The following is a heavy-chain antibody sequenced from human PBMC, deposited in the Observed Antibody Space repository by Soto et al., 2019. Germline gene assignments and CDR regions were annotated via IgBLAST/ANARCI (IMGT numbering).Heavy chain of an antibody. V-gene: IGHV1-46*01. D-gene: IGHD2-15*01. J-gene: IGHJ6*02. CDR1: GYSFSNFY. CDR2: IDPSSGTT. CDR3: ARGAVVVPNGLIAGMDV. Sequence: ASVKVSCKPSGYSFSNFYVHRVRQAPGQGLEWMGIIDPSSGTTSYTQKFQERVTMTRDTSMSTVYMELSRLRSEDTAVYYCARGAVVVPNGLIAGMDVWGLGTTVTVS.